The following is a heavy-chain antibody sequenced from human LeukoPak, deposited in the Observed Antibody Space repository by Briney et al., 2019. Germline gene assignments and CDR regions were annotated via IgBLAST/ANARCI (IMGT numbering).Heavy chain of an antibody. D-gene: IGHD5-18*01. J-gene: IGHJ3*02. CDR2: ISPSSSSI. Sequence: GGSLRLSCAASGFTFSSYGMNWVRQAPGKGLEWVSSISPSSSSIYYADSVKGRFTISRDNAKNSLYLQMSSLRAEDTAVYYCAGKYSFSAFDIWGQGTMVTVSS. V-gene: IGHV3-21*01. CDR3: AGKYSFSAFDI. CDR1: GFTFSSYG.